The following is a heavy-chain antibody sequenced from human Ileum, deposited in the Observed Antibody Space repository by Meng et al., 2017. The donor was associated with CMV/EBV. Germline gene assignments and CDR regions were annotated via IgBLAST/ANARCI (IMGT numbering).Heavy chain of an antibody. CDR2: INTNTGNP. V-gene: IGHV7-4-1*02. J-gene: IGHJ4*02. CDR3: TRGAGAHSAKFDY. Sequence: QVQLVQSGSELKEPGASVKVSCKTSGYTFISYGINWVREAPGQRLEWMGWINTNTGNPTYAQDFTGRFVFSLDTSVSTAYLQISSLRAEDTAVYYDTRGAGAHSAKFDYWGQGTLVTVSS. CDR1: GYTFISYG. D-gene: IGHD6-13*01.